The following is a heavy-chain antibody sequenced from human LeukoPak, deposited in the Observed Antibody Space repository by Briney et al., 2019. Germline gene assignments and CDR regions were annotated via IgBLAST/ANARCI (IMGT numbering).Heavy chain of an antibody. V-gene: IGHV3-23*01. CDR3: ATYRQVLLPFES. CDR1: GFIFSTFA. D-gene: IGHD2-8*02. Sequence: GGSLRLSCAASGFIFSTFAMIWVRQPPGKGLEWVSSIFPSGGEIHYADSVRGRFTISRDNSKSTLSLQMNSLRAEDTAIYYCATYRQVLLPFESWGQGTLVTVSS. J-gene: IGHJ4*02. CDR2: IFPSGGEI.